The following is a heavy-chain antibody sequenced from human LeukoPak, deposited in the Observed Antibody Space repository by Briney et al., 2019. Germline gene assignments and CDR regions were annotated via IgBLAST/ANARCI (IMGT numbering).Heavy chain of an antibody. V-gene: IGHV1-2*06. Sequence: ASVKVSCKASGYTFTGYYMQWVRQAPGQGLEWMGRINPSSGGTNYAQKFQGRVTMTRDTSISTAYMELSRLRSDDTAVYYCARGGYDFVYYYYGMDVWGQGTTVTVSS. CDR2: INPSSGGT. CDR1: GYTFTGYY. CDR3: ARGGYDFVYYYYGMDV. J-gene: IGHJ6*02. D-gene: IGHD3-3*01.